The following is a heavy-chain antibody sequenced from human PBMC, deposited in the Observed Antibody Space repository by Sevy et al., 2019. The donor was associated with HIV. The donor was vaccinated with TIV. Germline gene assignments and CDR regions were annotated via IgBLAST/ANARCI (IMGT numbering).Heavy chain of an antibody. CDR3: ARGFQLLESHY. V-gene: IGHV1-2*05. Sequence: ASVKVSCKVSGYNFGGFYLHWVRQAPGQGPEWMGRINPNSGGANYSQKFQGRVTMTRDTSINTAYMELSGLNFDDTGMYYCARGFQLLESHYWGQGTLVTVSS. D-gene: IGHD1-7*01. CDR1: GYNFGGFY. CDR2: INPNSGGA. J-gene: IGHJ4*02.